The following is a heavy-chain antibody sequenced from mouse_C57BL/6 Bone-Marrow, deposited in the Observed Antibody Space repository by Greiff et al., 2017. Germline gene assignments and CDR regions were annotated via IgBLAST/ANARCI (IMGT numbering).Heavy chain of an antibody. D-gene: IGHD2-5*01. CDR1: GYTFTSYW. J-gene: IGHJ3*01. CDR2: SHPNSGST. Sequence: VQLQQPGAELVKPGASVKLSCKASGYTFTSYWKHWLKQRPGQGLEWMGMSHPNSGSTNYNEKLKSKATLTVDKSSSPAYMQLSSPTSADSAVYYCARKRDYSNTWFAYWGQGTLVTVSA. CDR3: ARKRDYSNTWFAY. V-gene: IGHV1-64*01.